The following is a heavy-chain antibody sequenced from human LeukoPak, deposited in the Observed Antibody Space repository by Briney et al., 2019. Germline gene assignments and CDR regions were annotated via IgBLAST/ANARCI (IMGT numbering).Heavy chain of an antibody. Sequence: GGSLRLSCAVSGFTFSNGWMSWVRQAPGKGLEWVGRIKSKRDGGTTDYAAPVNGRFTISRHDSKNTLYLQMNSLKTEDTAVYYRTTEYYYDSSGLFDYWGQGTLVTVSS. J-gene: IGHJ4*02. CDR2: IKSKRDGGTT. CDR1: GFTFSNGW. D-gene: IGHD3-22*01. CDR3: TTEYYYDSSGLFDY. V-gene: IGHV3-15*01.